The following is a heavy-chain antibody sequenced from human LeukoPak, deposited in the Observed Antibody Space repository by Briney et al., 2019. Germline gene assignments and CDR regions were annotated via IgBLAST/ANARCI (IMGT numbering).Heavy chain of an antibody. V-gene: IGHV3-7*02. J-gene: IGHJ4*02. Sequence: GGSLRLSCAASGFTFSSYWMSWVRQAPGKGLEWVANIKQDGSEKYYVDSVKGRFTISRDNAKNSLYLQMNSLRAEDTAVYYCAKSPGKYQLLYHYFDYWGQGTLVTVSS. CDR1: GFTFSSYW. D-gene: IGHD2-2*02. CDR2: IKQDGSEK. CDR3: AKSPGKYQLLYHYFDY.